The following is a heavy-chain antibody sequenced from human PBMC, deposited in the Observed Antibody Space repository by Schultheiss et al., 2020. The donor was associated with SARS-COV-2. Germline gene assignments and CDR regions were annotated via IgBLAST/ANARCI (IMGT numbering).Heavy chain of an antibody. V-gene: IGHV4-38-2*01. CDR3: ARDLEVVGAP. Sequence: SETLSLTCAVSGYAISSGYYWGWIRQPPGKGLEWIGEINHSGSTNYNPSLKSRVTISVDTSKNQFSLKLSSVTAADTAVYYCARDLEVVGAPWGQGTLVTVSS. D-gene: IGHD1-1*01. CDR1: GYAISSGYY. CDR2: INHSGST. J-gene: IGHJ5*02.